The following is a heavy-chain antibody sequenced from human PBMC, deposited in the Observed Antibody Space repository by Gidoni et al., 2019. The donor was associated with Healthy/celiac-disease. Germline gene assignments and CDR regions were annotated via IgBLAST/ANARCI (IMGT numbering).Heavy chain of an antibody. Sequence: QVQLVQSGAEVKKPGSSVKVSCKASGGTFSSYAISWVRQAPGQGLEWMGGIIPIFGTANYAQKFQGRVTITADKSTSTAYMELSSLRSEDTAVYYCARDSYYYDSSGYHDAFDIWGQGTMVTVSS. CDR3: ARDSYYYDSSGYHDAFDI. J-gene: IGHJ3*02. D-gene: IGHD3-22*01. CDR2: IIPIFGTA. V-gene: IGHV1-69*06. CDR1: GGTFSSYA.